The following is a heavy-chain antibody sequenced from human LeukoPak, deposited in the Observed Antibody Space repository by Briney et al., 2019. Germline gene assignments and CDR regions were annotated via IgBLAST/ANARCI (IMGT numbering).Heavy chain of an antibody. CDR2: ISSSGSTI. D-gene: IGHD2-21*02. CDR3: AKDFPLYCGGDCYSDL. V-gene: IGHV3-48*03. CDR1: GFTFSSYE. Sequence: GGSLRLSCAASGFTFSSYEMNWVRQAPGKGLEWVSYISSSGSTIYYADSVKGRFTISRDNSKNTLYLQMNSLRAEDTAVYYCAKDFPLYCGGDCYSDLWGQGTLVTVSS. J-gene: IGHJ4*02.